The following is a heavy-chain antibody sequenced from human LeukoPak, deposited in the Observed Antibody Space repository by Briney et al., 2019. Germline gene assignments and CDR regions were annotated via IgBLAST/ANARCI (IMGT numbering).Heavy chain of an antibody. CDR1: GGSFSGYY. D-gene: IGHD6-19*01. CDR2: INHSGST. CDR3: ARGGSGWFDYYYYMDV. Sequence: SETLSLTCAVYGGSFSGYYWSWIRQPPGKGLEWIGEINHSGSTNYNPSLKSRVTISVDTFKNQFSLKLSSVTAADTAVYYCARGGSGWFDYYYYMDVWGKGTTVTVSS. J-gene: IGHJ6*03. V-gene: IGHV4-34*01.